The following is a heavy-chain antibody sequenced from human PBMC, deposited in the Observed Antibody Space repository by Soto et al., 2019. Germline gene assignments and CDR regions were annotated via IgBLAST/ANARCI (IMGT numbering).Heavy chain of an antibody. V-gene: IGHV3-21*01. CDR2: ISSSSYI. D-gene: IGHD3-9*01. CDR1: GFTFSSYS. CDR3: ARDRAGYDILTGYYRAEYYQH. J-gene: IGHJ1*01. Sequence: PGGSLRLSCAASGFTFSSYSMNWVRQAPGKGLEWVSSISSSSYIYYADSVKGRFTISRDNAKNSLYLQMNSLRAEDTAVYYCARDRAGYDILTGYYRAEYYQHWGQGTLVTVSS.